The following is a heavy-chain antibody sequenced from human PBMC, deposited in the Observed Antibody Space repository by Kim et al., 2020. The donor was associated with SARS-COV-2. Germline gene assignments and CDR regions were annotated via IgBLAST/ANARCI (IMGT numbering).Heavy chain of an antibody. Sequence: GGSLRLSCAASGFTFSSYGMHWVRQAPGKGLEWVAIIRHDGSNKYYADSVKGRFTISRDNSKNTLSLQMNSLRAEDTAVYYCARDEGLGSYYYDKSGCSGDYWGQGTLVTVSS. D-gene: IGHD3-22*01. J-gene: IGHJ4*02. CDR2: IRHDGSNK. CDR1: GFTFSSYG. CDR3: ARDEGLGSYYYDKSGCSGDY. V-gene: IGHV3-30*02.